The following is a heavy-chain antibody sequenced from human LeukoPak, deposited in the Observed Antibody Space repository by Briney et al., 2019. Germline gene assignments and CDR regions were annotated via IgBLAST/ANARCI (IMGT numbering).Heavy chain of an antibody. CDR3: AISSGWSYFDY. V-gene: IGHV4-59*01. J-gene: IGHJ4*02. CDR2: IYYSGST. CDR1: GGSISSYY. Sequence: PSETLSLTCTVSGGSISSYYWSWIRQPPGKGLEWIGYIYYSGSTNYNPPLKSRVTISVDTSKNQFSLKLSSVTAADTAVYYCAISSGWSYFDYWGQGTLVTVSS. D-gene: IGHD6-19*01.